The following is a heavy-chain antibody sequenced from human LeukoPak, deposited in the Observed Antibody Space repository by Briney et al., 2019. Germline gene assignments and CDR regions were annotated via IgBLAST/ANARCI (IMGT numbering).Heavy chain of an antibody. CDR3: ARESYYDSSGYYGFYYFDY. CDR2: ISAYNGNT. V-gene: IGHV1-18*01. J-gene: IGHJ4*02. CDR1: GYTFTSYG. D-gene: IGHD3-22*01. Sequence: ASVKVSCKASGYTFTSYGISGVRQAPGQGLEWMGWISAYNGNTSYAQKLQGRVTMTTDTSTSTAYMELRSLRSDDTAVYYCARESYYDSSGYYGFYYFDYWGQGTLVTVSS.